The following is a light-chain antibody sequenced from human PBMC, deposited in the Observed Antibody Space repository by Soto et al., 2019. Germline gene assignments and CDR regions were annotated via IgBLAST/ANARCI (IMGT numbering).Light chain of an antibody. V-gene: IGKV4-1*01. CDR3: QQYHSNPST. CDR2: WAS. Sequence: DIVMTQSPDSLAVSLGERSTINCQSSQSLYNSNNLNYLAWYQQKPGQPPKLLLYWASTRESGVPDRFSSSVSGTDFTLTISSLQAGDVAVYYCQQYHSNPSTFGQGTKLDI. CDR1: QSLYNSNNLNY. J-gene: IGKJ2*01.